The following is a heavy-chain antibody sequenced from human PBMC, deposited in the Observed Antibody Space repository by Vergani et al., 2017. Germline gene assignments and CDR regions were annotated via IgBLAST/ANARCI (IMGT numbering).Heavy chain of an antibody. CDR3: AREPHDYDATGYNYHV. CDR1: GYSISNGYH. D-gene: IGHD4/OR15-4a*01. J-gene: IGHJ4*02. Sequence: QVQLQESGPGLVKPSETLSLTCTVSGYSISNGYHWGWIRQPPGEGLEWIGRIYGSGTTNYNPSLRSRVTISVDTSKNQFSLHLSSVTAADTAVYFCAREPHDYDATGYNYHVWGQGTLVIVSS. CDR2: IYGSGTT. V-gene: IGHV4-38-2*02.